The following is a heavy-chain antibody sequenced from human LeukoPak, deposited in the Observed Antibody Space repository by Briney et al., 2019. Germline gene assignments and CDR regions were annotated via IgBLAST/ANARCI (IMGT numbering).Heavy chain of an antibody. D-gene: IGHD4-17*01. CDR1: GGSISSYS. V-gene: IGHV4-59*08. J-gene: IGHJ5*02. CDR3: ARGMTTGPDP. Sequence: SETLSLTCTVSGGSISSYSWSWIRQPPGKGLEWIGYIYYSGSANYNPSLKSRLAISVDTSKNQFSLKLSSVTAADTAVYYCARGMTTGPDPWGQGTLVTVSS. CDR2: IYYSGSA.